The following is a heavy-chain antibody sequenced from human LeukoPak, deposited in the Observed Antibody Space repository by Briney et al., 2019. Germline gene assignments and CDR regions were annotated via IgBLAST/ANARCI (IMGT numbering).Heavy chain of an antibody. CDR1: GFTFSSYW. V-gene: IGHV3-7*01. Sequence: GGSLRLSCAASGFTFSSYWMSWVRQAPGKGLEWVANIKQDGSEKYYVDSVKGRFTISRDNSKNTLYLQMNSLRAEDTAVYYCASHRGYSYGPKDTGVDYWGQGTLVTVSS. J-gene: IGHJ4*02. CDR2: IKQDGSEK. D-gene: IGHD5-18*01. CDR3: ASHRGYSYGPKDTGVDY.